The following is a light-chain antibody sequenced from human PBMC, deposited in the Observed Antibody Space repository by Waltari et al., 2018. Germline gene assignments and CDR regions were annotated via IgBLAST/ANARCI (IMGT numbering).Light chain of an antibody. CDR1: SSNIGNSS. CDR3: ATWDNSLTAVV. CDR2: DNN. V-gene: IGLV1-51*01. Sequence: QSVLTQPPSVSAAPGQKVNISCSGSSSNIGNSSVSWYHQLPGATPKLLIYDNNKRPSGIPDRFSASKSGTSATLDITGLQIGDEADYYCATWDNSLTAVVFGGGTKLTVL. J-gene: IGLJ2*01.